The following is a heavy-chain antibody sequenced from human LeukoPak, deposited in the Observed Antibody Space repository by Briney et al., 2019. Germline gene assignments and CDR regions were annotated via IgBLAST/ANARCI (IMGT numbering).Heavy chain of an antibody. D-gene: IGHD6-19*01. V-gene: IGHV3-23*01. Sequence: GGSLRLSCAVSGFTFSTYAMTWVRQAPGKGLEWVSSISGSAGSTYYADSVKGRFTISRDNSKNTLDLQMNSLRAEDTAVYYCAKATRDNSGCLDYWGQGALVTVSS. CDR3: AKATRDNSGCLDY. J-gene: IGHJ4*02. CDR2: ISGSAGST. CDR1: GFTFSTYA.